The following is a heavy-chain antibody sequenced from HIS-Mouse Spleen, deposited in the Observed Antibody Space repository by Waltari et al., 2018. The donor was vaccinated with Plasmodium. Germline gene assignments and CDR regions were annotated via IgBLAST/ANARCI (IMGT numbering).Heavy chain of an antibody. CDR1: GGSFSGYY. CDR3: ARVTSSGVYWYFDL. J-gene: IGHJ2*01. D-gene: IGHD3-3*01. CDR2: INHSGST. V-gene: IGHV4-34*01. Sequence: QVQLQQWGAGLLKPSETLSLTCAVYGGSFSGYYWSWIRQPPGKGLEWIWEINHSGSTNANPSLKSRVTIAVDTSKNQFALKRSSVTAADTAVYYCARVTSSGVYWYFDLWGRGTLVTVSS.